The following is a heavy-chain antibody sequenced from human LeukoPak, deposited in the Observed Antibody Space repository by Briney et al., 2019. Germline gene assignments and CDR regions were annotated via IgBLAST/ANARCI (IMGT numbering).Heavy chain of an antibody. V-gene: IGHV4-59*01. D-gene: IGHD3-10*01. Sequence: SETLSLTCTVSGGSISSYFWSWIRQPPGKGLEWIGYIYYSGSTNYNPSLKSRVTISIDTSKNQFSLKLSSVTAADTAVYYCAREYYGSGSYSPWGQGTLVTVSS. CDR2: IYYSGST. CDR1: GGSISSYF. CDR3: AREYYGSGSYSP. J-gene: IGHJ5*02.